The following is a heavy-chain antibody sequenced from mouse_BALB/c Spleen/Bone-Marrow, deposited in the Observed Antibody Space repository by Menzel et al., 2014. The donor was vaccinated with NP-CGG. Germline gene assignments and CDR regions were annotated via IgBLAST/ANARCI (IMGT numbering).Heavy chain of an antibody. V-gene: IGHV1S34*01. D-gene: IGHD2-4*01. Sequence: PVKTGASVKISCKASGYSFTGYYMHWVKQSHGKSLEWIGYISCYNGATSYNQKFKGKATFTVDTSSSTAYMQFNSLTSEDSAVYYCARLRGDYDGYAMDYWGQGTSVTVSS. J-gene: IGHJ4*01. CDR3: ARLRGDYDGYAMDY. CDR1: GYSFTGYY. CDR2: ISCYNGAT.